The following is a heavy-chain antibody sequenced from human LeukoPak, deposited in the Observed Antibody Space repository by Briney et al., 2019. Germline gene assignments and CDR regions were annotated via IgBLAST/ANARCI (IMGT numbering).Heavy chain of an antibody. V-gene: IGHV1-46*01. Sequence: ASVKVSCKASGFTFTSNYIHWVRQVPGQGLEWMGEINPSGSNTRYAQKFQGRVTMTRDMSASTVDMELSSLRSEDTAVYYCASSITARLDCWGQGTRVTVT. CDR3: ASSITARLDC. D-gene: IGHD6-6*01. CDR2: INPSGSNT. J-gene: IGHJ4*02. CDR1: GFTFTSNY.